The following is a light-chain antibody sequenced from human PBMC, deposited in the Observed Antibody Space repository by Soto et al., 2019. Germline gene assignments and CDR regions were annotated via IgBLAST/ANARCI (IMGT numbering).Light chain of an antibody. J-gene: IGKJ4*01. Sequence: ENVLTQSPGTLSLSPGERATLSCRASQSVTSSYLAWYQQKPGQAPSLLIYATSSRATGIPDRFSGTGSGTDFTLTISRLEPEDFAVYCCQQYDRSHLTFGGGTKVEIK. V-gene: IGKV3-20*01. CDR3: QQYDRSHLT. CDR2: ATS. CDR1: QSVTSSY.